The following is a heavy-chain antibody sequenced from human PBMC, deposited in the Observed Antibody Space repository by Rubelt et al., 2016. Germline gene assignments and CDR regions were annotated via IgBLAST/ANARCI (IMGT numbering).Heavy chain of an antibody. CDR1: GGSISSSSYY. D-gene: IGHD3-10*01. V-gene: IGHV4-39*07. Sequence: QLQLQESGPGLVKPSETLSLTCTVSGGSISSSSYYWGWIRQPPGKGLEWIGSIYYSGSTNYNPSLKSRVTISVDTSKNQFSLKLSSVTAADTAVYYCARVGSGSYYTSRLYGMDVWGQGTTVTVSS. CDR2: IYYSGST. J-gene: IGHJ6*02. CDR3: ARVGSGSYYTSRLYGMDV.